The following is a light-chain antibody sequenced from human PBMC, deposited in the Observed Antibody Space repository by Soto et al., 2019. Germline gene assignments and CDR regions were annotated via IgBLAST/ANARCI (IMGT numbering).Light chain of an antibody. CDR2: AAS. CDR1: ESISRH. J-gene: IGKJ5*01. CDR3: QQSYSTLSIS. Sequence: DIQMTQSPSSLSASVGDRVTITCRASESISRHLNWYQQKPGKAPNLLIYAASTLQNGVPSRFGGSGSGTDFTLTISSLQTEDFATYYCQQSYSTLSISFGQGTRLEIK. V-gene: IGKV1-39*01.